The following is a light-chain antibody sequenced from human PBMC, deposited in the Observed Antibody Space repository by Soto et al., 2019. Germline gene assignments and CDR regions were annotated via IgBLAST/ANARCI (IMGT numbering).Light chain of an antibody. V-gene: IGKV3-15*01. J-gene: IGKJ2*01. CDR1: QSVNSN. CDR3: QQLNSYPYT. Sequence: EIVMTQSPATLSVSPGKRATLSCRASQSVNSNLAWYQQKPGQAPRLLIYGASTRATGIPARFSGSGSGTDFTLTISSLQPEDFATYYCQQLNSYPYTFGQGTKLEIK. CDR2: GAS.